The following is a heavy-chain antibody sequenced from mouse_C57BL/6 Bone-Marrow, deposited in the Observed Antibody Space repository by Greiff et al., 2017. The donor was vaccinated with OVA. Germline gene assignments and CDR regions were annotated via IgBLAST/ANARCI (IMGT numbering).Heavy chain of an antibody. V-gene: IGHV5-2*01. CDR2: INRDGGST. Sequence: EVKLMESGGGLVQPGESLKLSCESNEYEFPSHDMSWVRKTPEKTLELVAAINRDGGSTYYPDTMERRFIISRDNTKKTLYLQMSSLRSEDTALYYCAGLDSSGWFAYWGQGTLVTVSA. CDR1: EYEFPSHD. J-gene: IGHJ3*01. CDR3: AGLDSSGWFAY. D-gene: IGHD3-2*02.